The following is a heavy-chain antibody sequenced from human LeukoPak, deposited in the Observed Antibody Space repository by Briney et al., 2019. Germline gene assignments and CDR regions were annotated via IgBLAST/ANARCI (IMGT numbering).Heavy chain of an antibody. V-gene: IGHV3-74*01. D-gene: IGHD3-10*01. CDR1: GFTFRSYG. J-gene: IGHJ4*02. CDR3: ARGPTGGY. CDR2: INSGGSST. Sequence: GGALRLSCAASGFTFRSYGMHWVRQARGKGLVWVSRINSGGSSTSSADSVKGRFTISRDNAKNTLYLQMNSLRAEATAVYYCARGPTGGYWGQGTLVTVSS.